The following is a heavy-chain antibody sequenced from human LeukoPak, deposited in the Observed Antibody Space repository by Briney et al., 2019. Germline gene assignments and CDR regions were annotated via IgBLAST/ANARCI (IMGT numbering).Heavy chain of an antibody. V-gene: IGHV3-21*01. CDR3: ARRGYYDSSGFDY. J-gene: IGHJ4*02. D-gene: IGHD3-22*01. Sequence: PGGSLRLSCAASGFTFSNYAMNWVRQAPGKGLEWVSSISGRSSDIYYVDSVKGRFTISRDNAKKSLFLQMSSLRAEDTAVYYCARRGYYDSSGFDYWGQGTLVTVSS. CDR2: ISGRSSDI. CDR1: GFTFSNYA.